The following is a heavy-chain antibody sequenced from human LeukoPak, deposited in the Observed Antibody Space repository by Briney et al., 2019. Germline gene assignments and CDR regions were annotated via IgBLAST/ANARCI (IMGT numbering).Heavy chain of an antibody. CDR3: ARDKATHCGGDCYSVWFDP. J-gene: IGHJ5*02. V-gene: IGHV4-4*07. CDR2: IYPSGST. Sequence: SETLSLTCTVSGGSISSYYWSWIRQPAGKGLEWIGRIYPSGSTNYNPSLKSRVTMSVDTSKNQFSLKLRSVNAADTAVYYCARDKATHCGGDCYSVWFDPWGQGTLVTVSS. CDR1: GGSISSYY. D-gene: IGHD2-21*02.